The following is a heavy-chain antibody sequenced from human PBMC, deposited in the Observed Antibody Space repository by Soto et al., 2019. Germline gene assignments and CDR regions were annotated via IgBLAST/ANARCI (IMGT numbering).Heavy chain of an antibody. J-gene: IGHJ4*02. CDR1: GFNFNSHW. CDR2: IKGDGGET. D-gene: IGHD3-16*01. Sequence: EVQLVESGGGLVQPGGSLRLSCAASGFNFNSHWMRWVRQAPGKGLEWVANIKGDGGETFYVDSVKGRFTISRDNAKNSLYLQMNSLRAEDTAVYYCARDSNWASDFWSQGTLVIVSS. V-gene: IGHV3-7*01. CDR3: ARDSNWASDF.